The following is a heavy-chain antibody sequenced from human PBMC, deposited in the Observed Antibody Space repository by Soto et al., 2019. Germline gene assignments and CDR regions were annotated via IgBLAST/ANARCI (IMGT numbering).Heavy chain of an antibody. Sequence: QVQLQQWGAWLLPPSETLSLTCATSGEYFSGNYWSWVRQPPGKGLEWIGESNHRGATVYNPALQARVIISLDSSTNQFSLRLNFVTAADTAVYFCATGDQKIVDAAEYWGQGTLVTVSS. CDR2: SNHRGAT. D-gene: IGHD2-15*01. V-gene: IGHV4-34*01. J-gene: IGHJ4*02. CDR1: GEYFSGNY. CDR3: ATGDQKIVDAAEY.